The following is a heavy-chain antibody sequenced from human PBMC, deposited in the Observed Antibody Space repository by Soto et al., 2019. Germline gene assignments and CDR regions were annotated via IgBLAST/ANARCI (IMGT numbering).Heavy chain of an antibody. CDR3: ARDGRMEACTNGVCYPYYGMAV. D-gene: IGHD2-8*01. Sequence: SQTESRTCASSGGSVSSNTAAWNWIKQSPSRGLEWLGRTYYRSKWYNEYAVSVKSRITINTDTSKNQFSLQLNSVTPEDTAVYYCARDGRMEACTNGVCYPYYGMAVWGQGTTVTVSS. V-gene: IGHV6-1*01. CDR2: TYYRSKWYN. CDR1: GGSVSSNTAA. J-gene: IGHJ6*02.